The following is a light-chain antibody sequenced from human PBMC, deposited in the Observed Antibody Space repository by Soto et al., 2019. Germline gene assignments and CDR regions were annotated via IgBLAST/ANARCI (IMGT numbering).Light chain of an antibody. V-gene: IGLV1-44*01. Sequence: QSVLTQPPSASGTPGQRVTISCSGSSSNIGINSINWYRQLPGTAPKLLIYSNYQRPSGVPDRVSGSKSGTSASLAISRLQSEDEADYYCAAWDDSLNGGVFGGGTKVTVL. CDR1: SSNIGINS. CDR2: SNY. CDR3: AAWDDSLNGGV. J-gene: IGLJ3*02.